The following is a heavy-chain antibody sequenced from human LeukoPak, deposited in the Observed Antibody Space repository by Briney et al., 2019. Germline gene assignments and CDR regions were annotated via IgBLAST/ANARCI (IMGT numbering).Heavy chain of an antibody. CDR3: ARRYDSSGYEAFDI. D-gene: IGHD3-22*01. CDR1: GFAFSSYW. Sequence: GGSLRLSCAASGFAFSSYWMSWVRQAPGEGLEWVANIKQDGSEKYYVDSVKGRFTISRDNAKNSLYLQMNSLRAEDTAVYYCARRYDSSGYEAFDIWGQGTMVTVSS. V-gene: IGHV3-7*04. CDR2: IKQDGSEK. J-gene: IGHJ3*02.